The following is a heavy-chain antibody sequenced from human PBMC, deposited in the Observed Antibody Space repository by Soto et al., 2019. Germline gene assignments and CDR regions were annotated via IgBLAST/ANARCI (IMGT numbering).Heavy chain of an antibody. V-gene: IGHV3-33*01. J-gene: IGHJ4*02. Sequence: QVQLVESGGSVVQPGRSLRLSCAASGFTFSSYGMHWVRQAPGKGLEWVAVIWYDGSNKYYADSVKGRFTISRDNSKNTLYLQMNSLRAEDTAVYYCARFGVPYYDIHPSFDYWGQGTLVTVSS. CDR1: GFTFSSYG. CDR2: IWYDGSNK. D-gene: IGHD3-9*01. CDR3: ARFGVPYYDIHPSFDY.